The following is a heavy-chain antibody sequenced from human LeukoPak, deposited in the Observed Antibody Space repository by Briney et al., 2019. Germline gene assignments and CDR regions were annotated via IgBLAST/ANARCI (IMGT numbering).Heavy chain of an antibody. V-gene: IGHV4-38-2*01. CDR2: IYHSGST. J-gene: IGHJ4*02. CDR1: GYSISSGYY. CDR3: ARTTYSSSWYGGGGNDY. D-gene: IGHD6-13*01. Sequence: SETLSLTCAVSGYSISSGYYWGWIRQPPGKGLEWIGSIYHSGSTYYNPSLKSRVTISVDTSKNQFSLKLSSVTAADTAVYYCARTTYSSSWYGGGGNDYWGQGTLVTVSS.